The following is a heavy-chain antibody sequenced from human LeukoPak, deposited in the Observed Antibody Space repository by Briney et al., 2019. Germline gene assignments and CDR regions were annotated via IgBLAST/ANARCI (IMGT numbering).Heavy chain of an antibody. CDR3: AKRGYYDILTGYYEVDYLDY. V-gene: IGHV3-23*01. CDR2: ISGSGGST. J-gene: IGHJ4*02. D-gene: IGHD3-9*01. Sequence: GGSLRLSCAAYGFEFSSYSMSWVRQAPGKGLEWVSAISGSGGSTYYVDSVKGRFTISRDNSKNTLYLQMNSLRAEDTAVYYCAKRGYYDILTGYYEVDYLDYWGQGTLVTVSS. CDR1: GFEFSSYS.